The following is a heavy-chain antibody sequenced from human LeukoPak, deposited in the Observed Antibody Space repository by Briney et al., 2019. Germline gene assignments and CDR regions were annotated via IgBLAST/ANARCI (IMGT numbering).Heavy chain of an antibody. CDR1: GFSFGSYW. Sequence: PGGSLRLSCAASGFSFGSYWMSWVRQAPGKVLEWVANIKQEGSEKFYVDSVKGRFTISRDNAKNSLYLQMNSLRAEDTGIYYCARENRDGYNSYNWLDPWGQGTLVTVSS. CDR2: IKQEGSEK. J-gene: IGHJ5*02. V-gene: IGHV3-7*01. D-gene: IGHD5-24*01. CDR3: ARENRDGYNSYNWLDP.